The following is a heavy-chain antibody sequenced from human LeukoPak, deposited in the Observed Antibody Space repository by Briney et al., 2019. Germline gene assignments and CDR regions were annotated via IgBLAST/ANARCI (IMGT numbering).Heavy chain of an antibody. V-gene: IGHV3-53*01. CDR3: ARLLLNTFDY. CDR1: GFTVSSNY. J-gene: IGHJ4*02. D-gene: IGHD3-10*01. CDR2: IYSSGST. Sequence: PGASLRLSCAASGFTVSSNYMSWVRQAPGKGLERVSVIYSSGSTYYADSVKGRFTISRDNSKNTLYLQMNSLRAEDTAVYYCARLLLNTFDYWGQGTLVTVSS.